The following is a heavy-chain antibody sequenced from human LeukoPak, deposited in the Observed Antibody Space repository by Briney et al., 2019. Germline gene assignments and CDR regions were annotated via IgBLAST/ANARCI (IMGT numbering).Heavy chain of an antibody. V-gene: IGHV3-30*18. CDR1: GFTFSSYG. D-gene: IGHD4-23*01. CDR3: AKEAAVTSYYYYFYMDV. J-gene: IGHJ6*03. CDR2: ISNDGSNK. Sequence: PGGSLRLSCAASGFTFSSYGIHWVRQAPGKGLEWVAVISNDGSNKYYADSVKGRFTISRDNSKNTLYLQMNSLRGEDTAVFYCAKEAAVTSYYYYFYMDVWGKGTTVTVSS.